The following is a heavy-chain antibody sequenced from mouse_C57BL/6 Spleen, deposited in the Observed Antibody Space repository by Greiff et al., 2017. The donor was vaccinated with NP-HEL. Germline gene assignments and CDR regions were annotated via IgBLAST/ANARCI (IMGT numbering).Heavy chain of an antibody. J-gene: IGHJ2*01. Sequence: QVHVKQSGAELARPGASVKLSCKASGYTFTSYGISWVKQRTGQGLEWIGEIYPRSGNTYYNEKFKGKATLTADKSSSTAYMELRSLTSEDSAVYFCARSTANWEFDYWGQGTTLTVSS. CDR2: IYPRSGNT. D-gene: IGHD4-1*01. CDR1: GYTFTSYG. CDR3: ARSTANWEFDY. V-gene: IGHV1-81*01.